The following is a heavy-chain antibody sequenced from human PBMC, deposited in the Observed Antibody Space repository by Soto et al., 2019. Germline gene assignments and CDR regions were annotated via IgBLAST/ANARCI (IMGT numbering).Heavy chain of an antibody. D-gene: IGHD5-12*01. J-gene: IGHJ6*02. Sequence: SETLSLTCSVSGGSISSSTHYWGWVRQPPGKGLEWIASIYYSGNTYYSPSLKSRVTISVDTSKNQFSLKLSSVTAPDTAVYYCVRRWGGYDFYYYYGMDVWGQGTTVTVSS. CDR3: VRRWGGYDFYYYYGMDV. CDR1: GGSISSSTHY. V-gene: IGHV4-39*01. CDR2: IYYSGNT.